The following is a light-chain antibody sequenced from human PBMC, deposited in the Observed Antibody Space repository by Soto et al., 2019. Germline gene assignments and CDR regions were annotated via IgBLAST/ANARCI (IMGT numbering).Light chain of an antibody. Sequence: IVMTQSPGTLSVSPGERATLSCRASQSVSSSYLAWYQQKPGQAPRLLIYGASSRATGIPDRFSGSGSGTDFTLTISRLEPEDFAVYYCQQYGSSPPYTFGQGTKVDIK. CDR3: QQYGSSPPYT. CDR2: GAS. CDR1: QSVSSSY. J-gene: IGKJ2*01. V-gene: IGKV3-20*01.